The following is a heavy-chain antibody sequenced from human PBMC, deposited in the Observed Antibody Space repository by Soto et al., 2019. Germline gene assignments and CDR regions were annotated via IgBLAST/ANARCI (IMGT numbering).Heavy chain of an antibody. CDR2: IYYSGST. V-gene: IGHV4-39*02. D-gene: IGHD2-15*01. CDR1: GGSISSSSYY. Sequence: SETLSLTCTVSGGSISSSSYYWGWIRQPPGKGLELIGSIYYSGSTYYNPSLKSRVTISVDTSKNQLSLKLSSVTAADTAVYYCAREMATQNLDYWGQGTLVTVSS. CDR3: AREMATQNLDY. J-gene: IGHJ4*02.